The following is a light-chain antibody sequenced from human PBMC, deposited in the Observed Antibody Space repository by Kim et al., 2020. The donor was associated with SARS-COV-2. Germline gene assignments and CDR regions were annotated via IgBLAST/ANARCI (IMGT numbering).Light chain of an antibody. J-gene: IGLJ2*01. CDR2: QDN. CDR3: QAWDSTTAV. V-gene: IGLV3-1*01. Sequence: VSPGQTARFSCSGDELAGKYACWYQQKPGQSPILLIYQDNQRPSGIPERFSGSSSVNSATLTIRETQAVDEADYYCQAWDSTTAVFGAGTQLTVL. CDR1: ELAGKY.